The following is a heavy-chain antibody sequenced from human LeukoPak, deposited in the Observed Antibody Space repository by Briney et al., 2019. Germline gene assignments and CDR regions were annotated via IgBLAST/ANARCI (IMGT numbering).Heavy chain of an antibody. V-gene: IGHV3-48*02. D-gene: IGHD2-15*01. J-gene: IGHJ4*02. CDR2: ISLGNSTM. CDR1: GFTFSSFT. CDR3: ARVGNGRSWDY. Sequence: PGGSLRLSCAASGFTFSSFTMNWARQVPGKGLEWISYISLGNSTMFYADSVKGRFTISRDNDKNSLYLQMNSLRDDDTAVYYCARVGNGRSWDYWGQGTLVSVSS.